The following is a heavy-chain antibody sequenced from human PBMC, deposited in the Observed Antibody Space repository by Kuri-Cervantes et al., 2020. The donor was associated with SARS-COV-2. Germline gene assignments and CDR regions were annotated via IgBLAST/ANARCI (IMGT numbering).Heavy chain of an antibody. CDR3: ASSGNWNDDFDY. D-gene: IGHD1-1*01. CDR2: IKQDGSEK. V-gene: IGHV3-7*01. CDR1: AFTFSSHW. J-gene: IGHJ4*02. Sequence: GGSLRLSCAASAFTFSSHWMSWVRQAPGKGLEWVANIKQDGSEKYYVDSVKGRFTISRDNAKNSLYLQMNSLRAEDTAIYYCASSGNWNDDFDYWGQGTLVTDSS.